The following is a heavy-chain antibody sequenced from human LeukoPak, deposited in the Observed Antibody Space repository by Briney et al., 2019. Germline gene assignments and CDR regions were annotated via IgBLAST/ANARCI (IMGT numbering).Heavy chain of an antibody. CDR1: VGSISSYY. D-gene: IGHD2-15*01. CDR3: VRRGYYSGSFDI. J-gene: IGHJ3*02. V-gene: IGHV4-39*01. CDR2: IYYNGDT. Sequence: SETLSLTCTVSVGSISSYYWGWIRLPPEKGVEYIGTIYYNGDTYYSPSLKSRLTIAIDTSNTQFSLKLNSATAADTAVYYCVRRGYYSGSFDIWGHGTTVTVSS.